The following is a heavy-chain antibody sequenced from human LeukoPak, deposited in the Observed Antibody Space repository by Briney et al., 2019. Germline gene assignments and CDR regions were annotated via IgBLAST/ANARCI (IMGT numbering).Heavy chain of an antibody. CDR2: FQYSGIT. V-gene: IGHV4-59*08. D-gene: IGHD3-10*01. Sequence: SETLSLTCSVSGGPISNYYWSWVRQRPGKGLEWIGYFQYSGITKYNPSVQSRVAISLDTSRNQFSLKLTSVTAADTAVYYCASSGNYYFTLDYWGQGTLVTVSS. J-gene: IGHJ4*02. CDR1: GGPISNYY. CDR3: ASSGNYYFTLDY.